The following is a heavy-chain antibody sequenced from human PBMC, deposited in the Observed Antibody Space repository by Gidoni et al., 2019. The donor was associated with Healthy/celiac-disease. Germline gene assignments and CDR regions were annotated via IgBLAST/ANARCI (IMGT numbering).Heavy chain of an antibody. Sequence: EVQLVESGGGLVQPGRSLRLSCAASGFTFDDYAMHWVRQAPGKGLEWVSGISWNSGSIGYADSVKGRFTISRDNAKNSLYLQMNSLRAEDTALYYCAKDHFYYDSSGYFDYWGQGTLVTVSS. CDR3: AKDHFYYDSSGYFDY. D-gene: IGHD3-22*01. V-gene: IGHV3-9*01. CDR1: GFTFDDYA. CDR2: ISWNSGSI. J-gene: IGHJ4*02.